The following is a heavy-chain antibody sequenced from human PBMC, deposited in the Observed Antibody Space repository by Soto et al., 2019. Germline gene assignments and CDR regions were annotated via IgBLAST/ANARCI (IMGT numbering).Heavy chain of an antibody. Sequence: PSETLSLTCAVYGGSFSGYYWSWIRQPPGKGLEWIGEINHSGSTNYNPSLKSRVTISVDTSKNQFSLKLSSVTAADTAVYYCARGEIAAAGWGIWFDPWGQGTLVTVSS. V-gene: IGHV4-34*01. D-gene: IGHD6-13*01. CDR1: GGSFSGYY. CDR3: ARGEIAAAGWGIWFDP. J-gene: IGHJ5*02. CDR2: INHSGST.